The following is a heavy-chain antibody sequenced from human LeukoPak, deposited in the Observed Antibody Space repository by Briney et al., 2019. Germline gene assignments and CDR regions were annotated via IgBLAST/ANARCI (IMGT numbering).Heavy chain of an antibody. D-gene: IGHD4-17*01. CDR1: GFTFSTYS. V-gene: IGHV3-48*01. J-gene: IGHJ4*02. CDR2: ISSSSISI. Sequence: GGSLRLSCEASGFTFSTYSMNWVRQAPGKGLEWVSDISSSSISIYHADSVKGRFTISRDNSKNTLYLQMNSLRADDTALYYCARMDNGDSYWGQGTLVIVSS. CDR3: ARMDNGDSY.